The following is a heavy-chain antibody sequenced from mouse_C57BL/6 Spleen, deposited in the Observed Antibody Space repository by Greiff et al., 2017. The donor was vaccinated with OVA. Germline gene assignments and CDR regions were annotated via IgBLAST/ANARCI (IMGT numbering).Heavy chain of an antibody. D-gene: IGHD2-4*01. Sequence: QVQLQQPGAELVRPGSSVKLSCKASGYTFTSYWMDWVKQRPGQGLEWIGNIYPSDSETHYNQKFKDKATLTVDKSSSTAYMQLSSLTSEDSAVYYCARSIYYETPFAYWGQGTLVTVSA. CDR2: IYPSDSET. V-gene: IGHV1-61*01. CDR1: GYTFTSYW. J-gene: IGHJ3*01. CDR3: ARSIYYETPFAY.